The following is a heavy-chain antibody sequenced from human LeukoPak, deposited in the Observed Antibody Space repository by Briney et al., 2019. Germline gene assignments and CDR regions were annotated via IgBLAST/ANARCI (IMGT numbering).Heavy chain of an antibody. V-gene: IGHV3-23*01. CDR2: ISNSGSST. Sequence: PGGSLRLSCAASGFTFSTYAMSWVRQAPGKGLEWVSAISNSGSSTYCADSVKGRFTISRDTSKNTLYLQMNSLRAEDTAVYYCAKGRTLDYWGQGTLVTASS. CDR1: GFTFSTYA. J-gene: IGHJ4*02. CDR3: AKGRTLDY.